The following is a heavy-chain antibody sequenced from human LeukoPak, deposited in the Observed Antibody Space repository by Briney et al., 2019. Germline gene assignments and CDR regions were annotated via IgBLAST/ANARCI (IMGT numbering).Heavy chain of an antibody. CDR2: INHSGST. CDR1: GGSFSGYY. D-gene: IGHD6-19*01. V-gene: IGHV4-34*01. CDR3: AGCSGWFFDY. Sequence: PSETLSLTCAVYGGSFSGYYWSWIRQPPGKGLEWIGEINHSGSTNYNPSLKSRVTISVDTSKNQFSLKLSSVTAADTAVYYCAGCSGWFFDYWGQGTLVTVSS. J-gene: IGHJ4*02.